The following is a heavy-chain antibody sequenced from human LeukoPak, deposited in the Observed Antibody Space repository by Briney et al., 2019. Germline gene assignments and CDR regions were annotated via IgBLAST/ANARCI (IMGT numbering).Heavy chain of an antibody. D-gene: IGHD3-10*01. CDR3: AREASYGSGSYPGGGGDY. Sequence: GGSLRLSCAASGFTLDDYGMSWVRQAPGKGLEWVSGINWNGGSTGYVDSVKGRFTISRDNAKHSLYLQMNSLRAEDTAVYYCAREASYGSGSYPGGGGDYWGQGTLVTVSS. CDR1: GFTLDDYG. J-gene: IGHJ4*02. CDR2: INWNGGST. V-gene: IGHV3-20*04.